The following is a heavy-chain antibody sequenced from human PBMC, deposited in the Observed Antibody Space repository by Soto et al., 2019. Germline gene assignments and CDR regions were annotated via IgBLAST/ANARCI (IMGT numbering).Heavy chain of an antibody. CDR3: ARRTYGSSYYYYYGMDV. J-gene: IGHJ6*02. Sequence: GEALKISWKGSGYIFTSYWMNLVREMPGKGLGWMGRIDPRDAYTNYSPSFQGHVTISADKSISTAYLQWSSLKASDTAMYYCARRTYGSSYYYYYGMDVWGQGTTVTVSS. V-gene: IGHV5-10-1*01. CDR2: IDPRDAYT. CDR1: GYIFTSYW. D-gene: IGHD3-10*01.